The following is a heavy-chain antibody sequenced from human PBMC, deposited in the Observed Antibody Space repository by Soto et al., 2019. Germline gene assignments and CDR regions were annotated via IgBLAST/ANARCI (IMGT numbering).Heavy chain of an antibody. D-gene: IGHD3-16*02. CDR3: ARVRYDYVWGSYRYLDY. Sequence: PSETLSLTCAVSGGSISSSNWWSWVRQPPGKGLEWIGEIYHSGSTNYNPSLKSRVTISVDKSKNQFSLKLSSVTAADTAVYYCARVRYDYVWGSYRYLDYWGQGTLVTVSS. J-gene: IGHJ4*02. CDR2: IYHSGST. CDR1: GGSISSSNW. V-gene: IGHV4-4*02.